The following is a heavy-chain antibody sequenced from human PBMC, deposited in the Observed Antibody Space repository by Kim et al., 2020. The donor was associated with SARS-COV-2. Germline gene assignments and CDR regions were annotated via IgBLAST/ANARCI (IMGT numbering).Heavy chain of an antibody. Sequence: YNPSPKSRVPISVDTSKNQFSLKLSSVTAADTAVYYCARARSGPAVRFDPWGQGTLVTVSS. D-gene: IGHD3-3*01. CDR3: ARARSGPAVRFDP. J-gene: IGHJ5*02. V-gene: IGHV4-34*01.